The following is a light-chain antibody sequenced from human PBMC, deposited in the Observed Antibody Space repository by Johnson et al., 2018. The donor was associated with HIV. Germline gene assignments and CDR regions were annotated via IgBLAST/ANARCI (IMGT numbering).Light chain of an antibody. V-gene: IGLV1-51*01. CDR3: GTWDSSVKV. Sequence: QSVLTQPPSVSAAPGQKVTISCSGSSSNIGNNYVSWYQQLPGTAPKLLIYDNNKRPSGIPDRFSGSKSGTSATLGITGLQTGDEADYYCGTWDSSVKVFGTVSKVTVL. J-gene: IGLJ1*01. CDR1: SSNIGNNY. CDR2: DNN.